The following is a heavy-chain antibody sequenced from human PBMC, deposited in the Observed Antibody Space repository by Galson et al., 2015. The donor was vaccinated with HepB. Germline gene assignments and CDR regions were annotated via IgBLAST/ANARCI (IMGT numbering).Heavy chain of an antibody. J-gene: IGHJ4*02. D-gene: IGHD3-16*01. CDR3: ARHGGFVDY. CDR2: IHPEESDT. CDR1: GYSFTNYW. V-gene: IGHV5-51*01. Sequence: QSGAEVKKPGESLKISCKASGYSFTNYWIGWVRQMPGKGLEWMGIIHPEESDTRYSPSFQGQVSISVDRSISTAYLHWSSLKASDTGIYYCARHGGFVDYWGQGTLVTVSS.